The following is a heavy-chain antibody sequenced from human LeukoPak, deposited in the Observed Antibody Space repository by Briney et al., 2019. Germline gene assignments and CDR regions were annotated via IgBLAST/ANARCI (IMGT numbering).Heavy chain of an antibody. CDR2: IYTEGTT. CDR1: VFTVSSNY. V-gene: IGHV3-66*02. J-gene: IGHJ4*02. CDR3: ASEGD. Sequence: GGSLRLSCAVSVFTVSSNYFSWVRQAPGKGLEWVSVIYTEGTTYYADSVKGRFTISRDNSKNTVYLQMNSLRVEDTAVYYCASEGDWGQGTLVTVSS. D-gene: IGHD3-16*01.